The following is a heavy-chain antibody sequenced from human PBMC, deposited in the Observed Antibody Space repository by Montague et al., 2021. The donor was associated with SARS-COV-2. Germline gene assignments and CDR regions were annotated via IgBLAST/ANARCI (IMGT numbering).Heavy chain of an antibody. V-gene: IGHV3-23*01. Sequence: CLRLSCAASGFTFSSFAVSWVRQAPGKGLEWVSTITASGDGTYYADSVKGRFTISRDNSKNTLYLQMISLRAEDTAVYFCAEGYSYGSHTFDIWGQGTMVTVSS. CDR3: AEGYSYGSHTFDI. J-gene: IGHJ3*02. CDR2: ITASGDGT. CDR1: GFTFSSFA. D-gene: IGHD5-18*01.